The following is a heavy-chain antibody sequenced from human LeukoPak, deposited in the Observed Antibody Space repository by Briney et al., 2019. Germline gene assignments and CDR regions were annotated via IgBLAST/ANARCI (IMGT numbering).Heavy chain of an antibody. V-gene: IGHV3-30-3*01. Sequence: GGSLRLSCAASGFTFSSYAMHWVRQAPGKGLEWVAVISYDGSNKYYADSVKGRFTISRDNSKNTLYLQMNSLRAEDTAVYYCARPRGFNSPDDAFDIWGQGTTVTVSS. J-gene: IGHJ3*02. D-gene: IGHD2/OR15-2a*01. CDR3: ARPRGFNSPDDAFDI. CDR2: ISYDGSNK. CDR1: GFTFSSYA.